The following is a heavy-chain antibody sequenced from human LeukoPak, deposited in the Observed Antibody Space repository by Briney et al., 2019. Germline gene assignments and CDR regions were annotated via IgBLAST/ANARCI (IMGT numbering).Heavy chain of an antibody. D-gene: IGHD3-22*01. V-gene: IGHV4-59*01. CDR2: IYYSGST. CDR1: GGSISSYY. CDR3: ARVSSDSSGYYWTYYYYGMDV. J-gene: IGHJ6*02. Sequence: SETLSLTCTVSGGSISSYYWSWIRQPPGKGLGWIGYIYYSGSTNYDPSLKSRVTISVDTSKNQFSLKLSSVTAADTAVYYCARVSSDSSGYYWTYYYYGMDVWGQGTTVTVSS.